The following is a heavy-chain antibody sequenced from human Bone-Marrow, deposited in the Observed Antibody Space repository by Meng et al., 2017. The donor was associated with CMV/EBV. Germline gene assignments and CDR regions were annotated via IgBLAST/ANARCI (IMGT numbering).Heavy chain of an antibody. CDR2: ISSNGGST. CDR3: ARDLRLYGMDV. Sequence: GGSLRLSCAASGFTFSSYNLNWVRQAPGKGLEYVSAISSNGGSTYYADSVKGRFTISRDNSKNTLYLQMNSLRAEDTAVYYCARDLRLYGMDVWGQGTTVTVSS. V-gene: IGHV3-64*02. CDR1: GFTFSSYN. J-gene: IGHJ6*02.